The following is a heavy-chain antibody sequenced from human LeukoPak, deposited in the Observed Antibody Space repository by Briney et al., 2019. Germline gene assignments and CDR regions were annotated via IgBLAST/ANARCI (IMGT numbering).Heavy chain of an antibody. CDR2: IYYIVST. CDR3: ARGEGGVLLWFGELSLGDYYDGMDV. CDR1: GVSISSYY. Sequence: PSETLSLSCTVSGVSISSYYLSWIRQPPGKGLEWVGDIYYIVSTNYNPSPKSRVTMSVDPSKNQLSLKLSSVTAADTAVYYCARGEGGVLLWFGELSLGDYYDGMDVSGQGTTVTVSS. J-gene: IGHJ6*02. D-gene: IGHD3-10*01. V-gene: IGHV4-59*01.